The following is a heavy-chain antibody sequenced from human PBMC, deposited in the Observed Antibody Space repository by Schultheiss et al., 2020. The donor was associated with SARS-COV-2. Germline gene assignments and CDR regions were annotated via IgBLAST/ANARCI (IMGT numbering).Heavy chain of an antibody. Sequence: SVKVSCKASGGTFSSYAISWVRQAPGQGLEWMGGIIPIFGTANYAQKFQGRVTITADESTSTAYMELSSLRSEDTAVYYCARQYSSNPPGVFDIWGQGTMVTVSS. J-gene: IGHJ3*02. V-gene: IGHV1-69*13. CDR1: GGTFSSYA. D-gene: IGHD6-13*01. CDR2: IIPIFGTA. CDR3: ARQYSSNPPGVFDI.